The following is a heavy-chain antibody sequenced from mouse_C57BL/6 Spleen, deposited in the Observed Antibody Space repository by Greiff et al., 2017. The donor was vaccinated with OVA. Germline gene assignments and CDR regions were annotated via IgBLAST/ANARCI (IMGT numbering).Heavy chain of an antibody. CDR1: GYTFTSYW. D-gene: IGHD1-1*01. Sequence: QVQLQQPGAELVMPGASVKLSCKASGYTFTSYWMHWVKQRPGQGLEWIGEIDPSDSYTNYNQQFKGKSTLTVDKSSSTAYMQLSSLTSEDSAVYYCARYYGSSPPWDYFDYWGQGTTLTVSS. CDR3: ARYYGSSPPWDYFDY. CDR2: IDPSDSYT. J-gene: IGHJ2*01. V-gene: IGHV1-69*01.